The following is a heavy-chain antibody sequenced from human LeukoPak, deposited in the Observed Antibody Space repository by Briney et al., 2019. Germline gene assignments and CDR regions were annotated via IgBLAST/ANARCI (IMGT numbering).Heavy chain of an antibody. CDR1: CGSIDSRSFY. CDR2: IYHSGST. V-gene: IGHV4-39*02. Sequence: SETLSLTCTVSCGSIDSRSFYWGWIRPAPGKGLEWIGTIYHSGSTEYNPSLKSRVAIFVDTSKNQFSLILHSVAAADTAVYYCARESGSSGYYYFDYWGQGTLVTVSS. CDR3: ARESGSSGYYYFDY. J-gene: IGHJ4*02. D-gene: IGHD3-22*01.